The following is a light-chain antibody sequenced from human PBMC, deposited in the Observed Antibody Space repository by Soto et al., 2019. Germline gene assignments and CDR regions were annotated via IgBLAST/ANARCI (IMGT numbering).Light chain of an antibody. Sequence: QSALTQPPSVSGSPGQSVTISCTGTSTDFVSYNRVSWYQQPPGTAPKLMIYEVSKRPSGVPDRFSGSKSGNTASLTLSGLQAEDEADYYCSSYTSSSTWVFGGGTQLTVL. CDR1: STDFVSYNR. J-gene: IGLJ3*02. CDR2: EVS. CDR3: SSYTSSSTWV. V-gene: IGLV2-18*02.